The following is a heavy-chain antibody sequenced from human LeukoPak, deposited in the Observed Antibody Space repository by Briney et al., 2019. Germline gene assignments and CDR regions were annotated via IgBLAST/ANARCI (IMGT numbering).Heavy chain of an antibody. CDR2: IIPIFGTA. D-gene: IGHD6-13*01. J-gene: IGHJ4*02. CDR3: ARDRRISIAAAGTRFHYFDY. CDR1: GGTFSSYA. V-gene: IGHV1-69*13. Sequence: SVKVSCKASGGTFSSYAISWVRQAPGQGLEWMGGIIPIFGTANYAQKFQGRVTITADESASTAYMELSSLRSEDTAVYYCARDRRISIAAAGTRFHYFDYWGQGTLVTVSS.